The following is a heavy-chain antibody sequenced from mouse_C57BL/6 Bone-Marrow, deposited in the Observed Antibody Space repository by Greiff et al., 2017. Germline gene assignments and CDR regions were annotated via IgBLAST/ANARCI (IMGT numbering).Heavy chain of an antibody. Sequence: VMLVESGPGLVAPSQSLSITCTVSGFSFTSYGVSWVRQPPGKGLEWLGVIWGDASTNYHSALISRLSISKDNSKIQGFLKLNSLQTDDTATYYCTKEGYGSSYGFAYWGQGTLVTVSA. CDR2: IWGDAST. J-gene: IGHJ3*01. V-gene: IGHV2-3*01. CDR1: GFSFTSYG. CDR3: TKEGYGSSYGFAY. D-gene: IGHD1-1*01.